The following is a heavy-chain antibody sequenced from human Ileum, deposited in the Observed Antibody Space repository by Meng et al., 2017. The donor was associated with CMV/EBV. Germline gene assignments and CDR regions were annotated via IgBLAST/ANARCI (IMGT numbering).Heavy chain of an antibody. D-gene: IGHD3-9*01. J-gene: IGHJ4*02. CDR1: GDTVSRNSFV. CDR3: ATDWDLNY. V-gene: IGHV6-1*02. CDR2: TCYKSTYYN. Sequence: QLHQSGAALPKPSPPLLPTCAVSGDTVSRNSFVCNWIRQSPSGGLEWLGRTCYKSTYYNDYAVSVKSRIINNADTSNNQLSLQLNSVTPDDTAVYYSATDWDLNYWGQGILVTVSS.